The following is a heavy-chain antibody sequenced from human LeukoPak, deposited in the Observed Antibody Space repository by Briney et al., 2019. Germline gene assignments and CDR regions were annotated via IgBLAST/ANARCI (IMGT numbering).Heavy chain of an antibody. J-gene: IGHJ4*02. D-gene: IGHD2-21*01. V-gene: IGHV4-61*01. CDR2: IYYSGST. Sequence: SETLSLTCTVSGGSISSGSYYWSWIRQPPGKGLEWIGYIYYSGSTNYNPSLKSRVTISVDTSKNQFSLKLSSVTAADTAVYYCARGVVIAPQTFDYWGQGTLVTVSS. CDR3: ARGVVIAPQTFDY. CDR1: GGSISSGSYY.